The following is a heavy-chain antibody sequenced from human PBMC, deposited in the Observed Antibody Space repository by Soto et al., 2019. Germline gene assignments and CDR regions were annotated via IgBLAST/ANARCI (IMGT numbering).Heavy chain of an antibody. J-gene: IGHJ6*02. CDR2: IIPIFGTA. CDR3: ARGESAQNIAADGTGDYYGMDV. V-gene: IGHV1-69*13. D-gene: IGHD6-13*01. Sequence: ASVKVSCKASGGTFSSYAISWVRQAPGQGLEWMGGIIPIFGTANYAQKFQGRVTITADESTSTAYMELSSLRPEDTAVYYCARGESAQNIAADGTGDYYGMDVWGQGTTVTVSS. CDR1: GGTFSSYA.